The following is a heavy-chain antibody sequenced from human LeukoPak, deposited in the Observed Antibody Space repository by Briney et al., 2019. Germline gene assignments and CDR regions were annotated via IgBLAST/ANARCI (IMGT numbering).Heavy chain of an antibody. Sequence: SETLSLTCTVSGGSMSSGSYSWSWIRQPPGKGLEWIGCISYSGSTNYKSSLKGRVTISVDTSKNQFSLKLSSVTAADTAVYYCARFLWFGGPFDPWGQGTLVTVSS. D-gene: IGHD3-10*01. CDR2: ISYSGST. CDR1: GGSMSSGSYS. J-gene: IGHJ5*02. CDR3: ARFLWFGGPFDP. V-gene: IGHV4-61*01.